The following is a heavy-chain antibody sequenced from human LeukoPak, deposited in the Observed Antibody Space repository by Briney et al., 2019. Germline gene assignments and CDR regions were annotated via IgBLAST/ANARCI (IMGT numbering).Heavy chain of an antibody. Sequence: GGSLRLSCAASGYTFSSYSMNWVRQAPGKGLEWVSFISSSSAHINYADSVKGRFTISRDNPRNSLYLQMNSLRAEDTVVYYCARDIGGSYTAIDYWGQGTLVTVSS. CDR1: GYTFSSYS. V-gene: IGHV3-21*01. CDR3: ARDIGGSYTAIDY. CDR2: ISSSSAHI. D-gene: IGHD1-26*01. J-gene: IGHJ4*02.